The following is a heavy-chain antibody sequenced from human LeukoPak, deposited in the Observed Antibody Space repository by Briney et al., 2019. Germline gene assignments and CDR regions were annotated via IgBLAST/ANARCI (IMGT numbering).Heavy chain of an antibody. CDR1: GGTFSSYA. J-gene: IGHJ4*02. D-gene: IGHD4-23*01. CDR3: AIGGGNSANFDY. CDR2: IIPIFGTA. Sequence: SVKVSCKXSGGTFSSYAISWVRQAPGQGLEWMGGIIPIFGTANYSQKFQGRVTITADESTSTAYMELSSLRSEDTAVYYCAIGGGNSANFDYWGQGTLVTVSS. V-gene: IGHV1-69*01.